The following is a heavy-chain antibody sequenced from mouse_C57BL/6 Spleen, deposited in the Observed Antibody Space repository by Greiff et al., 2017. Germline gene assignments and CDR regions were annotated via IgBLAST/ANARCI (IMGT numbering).Heavy chain of an antibody. CDR2: IDPEDGET. V-gene: IGHV14-2*01. CDR3: ARGYYCDWYVGV. CDR1: GFNIKDYY. D-gene: IGHD1-1*01. J-gene: IGHJ1*03. Sequence: VQLKESGAELVKPGASVKLSCTASGFNIKDYYMHWVKQRTEQGLEWIGRIDPEDGETKYNPKFQGKATITADTSSNTAYLQLSSLTSEVTAVYYCARGYYCDWYVGVWGTGTTVTVSS.